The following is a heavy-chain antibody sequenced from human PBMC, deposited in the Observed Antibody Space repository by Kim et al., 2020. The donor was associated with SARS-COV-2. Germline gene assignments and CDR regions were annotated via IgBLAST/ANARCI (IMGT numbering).Heavy chain of an antibody. CDR1: GGSISSYY. CDR3: ARDRGSSYSSGWYGVYYYGMDA. CDR2: IYYSGST. Sequence: SETLSLTCTVSGGSISSYYWSWIRQPPGKGLEWIGYIYYSGSTNYNPSLKSRVTISVDTSKNQFSLKLSSVTAADTAVYYCARDRGSSYSSGWYGVYYYGMDASGQGTTVTVSS. V-gene: IGHV4-59*01. D-gene: IGHD6-19*01. J-gene: IGHJ6*02.